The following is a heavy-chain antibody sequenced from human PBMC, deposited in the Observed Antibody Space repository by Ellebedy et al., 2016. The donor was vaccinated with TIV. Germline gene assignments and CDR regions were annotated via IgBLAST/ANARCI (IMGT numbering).Heavy chain of an antibody. CDR3: ARVPNTMNRGYDY. CDR1: GYTFTSYG. V-gene: IGHV1-18*04. J-gene: IGHJ4*02. D-gene: IGHD3-10*01. CDR2: ISAYNGNT. Sequence: AASVKVSCKASGYTFTSYGISWIRQAPGQGLEWIRWISAYNGNTNYAQKLQGRVTMTTDKSTSTGYMELRSLRSDATAVYYCARVPNTMNRGYDYWGQGTLVTVSS.